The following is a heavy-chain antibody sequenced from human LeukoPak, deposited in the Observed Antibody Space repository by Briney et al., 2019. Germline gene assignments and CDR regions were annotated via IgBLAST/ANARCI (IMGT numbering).Heavy chain of an antibody. Sequence: SQTLSLTCAISGDSVSSNTAAWNWIRESPSRGLEWLGRTYYRSKWYNDYAVSVKSRVTISPDTFKNQFSLQLNSVTPEDTAVYYCASSYSGYDLRGFDYWGQGTLVTVSS. CDR2: TYYRSKWYN. D-gene: IGHD5-12*01. CDR3: ASSYSGYDLRGFDY. CDR1: GDSVSSNTAA. J-gene: IGHJ4*02. V-gene: IGHV6-1*01.